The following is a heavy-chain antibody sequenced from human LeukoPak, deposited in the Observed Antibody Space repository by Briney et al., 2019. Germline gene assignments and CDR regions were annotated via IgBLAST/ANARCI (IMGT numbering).Heavy chain of an antibody. V-gene: IGHV4-59*01. J-gene: IGHJ6*02. D-gene: IGHD3-16*01. CDR3: ARDPGGGDYGMDV. CDR2: IYYSGST. Sequence: SETLSLTCTVSGGSISSYYWSWIRQPPGQGLEWNGYIYYSGSTNCNPSLKSRVTMSKDTSKTHFSPKLNSGTAADTAVYYCARDPGGGDYGMDVWGQGTTVTVSS. CDR1: GGSISSYY.